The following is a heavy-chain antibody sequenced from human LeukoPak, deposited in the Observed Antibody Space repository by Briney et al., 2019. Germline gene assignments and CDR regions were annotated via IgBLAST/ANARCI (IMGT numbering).Heavy chain of an antibody. D-gene: IGHD1-26*01. V-gene: IGHV1-2*02. J-gene: IGHJ4*02. CDR1: GYTFTNYD. Sequence: ASVKVSCKASGYTFTNYDINWVRQAPGQGLEWMGWINPNSGGTNYAQKFQGRVTMTRDTSISTAYMELRSLRSDDTAVYYCARSVVGATSSYWGQGTLVTVSS. CDR2: INPNSGGT. CDR3: ARSVVGATSSY.